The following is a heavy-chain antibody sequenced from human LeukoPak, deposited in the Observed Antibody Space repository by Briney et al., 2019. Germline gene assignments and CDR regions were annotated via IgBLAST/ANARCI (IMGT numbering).Heavy chain of an antibody. J-gene: IGHJ4*02. CDR2: IYSDGRT. D-gene: IGHD2-2*02. Sequence: GGSLRLSSAASGFTVSSNYMSWVRQAPGKGLEWVSVIYSDGRTYYADSVKGRFTISRDISKNTLYLQMNSLRAEDTAMYYCARLGFVVPAVIFDYWGQGTLVTVSS. V-gene: IGHV3-53*01. CDR1: GFTVSSNY. CDR3: ARLGFVVPAVIFDY.